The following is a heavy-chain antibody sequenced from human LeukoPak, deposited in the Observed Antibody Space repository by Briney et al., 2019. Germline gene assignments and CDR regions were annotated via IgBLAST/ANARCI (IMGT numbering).Heavy chain of an antibody. J-gene: IGHJ6*04. V-gene: IGHV3-21*01. CDR1: GFTFSSYS. CDR3: AELGITMIGGV. CDR2: ISSSSSYI. Sequence: PGGSLRLSCAASGFTFSSYSMKWVRQAPGKGLEWVSFISSSSSYIYYRDSVKGRFTISRGNARNSLYLQMNSLRAEDTAVYYCAELGITMIGGVWGKGTTVTISS. D-gene: IGHD3-10*02.